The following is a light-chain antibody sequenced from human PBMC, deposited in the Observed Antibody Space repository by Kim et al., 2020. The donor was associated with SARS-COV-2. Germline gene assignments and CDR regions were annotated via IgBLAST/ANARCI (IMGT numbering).Light chain of an antibody. CDR1: RLGDKY. V-gene: IGLV3-1*01. CDR3: QAWDSSTAI. Sequence: SVSQGQTVSISCSGERLGDKYAFWYQQRSGQSPVLVIYQGDKRPSGIPARFSGFLSGNTATLTISGTQPMDEADYYCQAWDSSTAIFGGGTQLTVL. CDR2: QGD. J-gene: IGLJ2*01.